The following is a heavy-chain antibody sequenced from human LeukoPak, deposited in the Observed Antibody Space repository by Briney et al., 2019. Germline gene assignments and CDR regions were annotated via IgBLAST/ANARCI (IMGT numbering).Heavy chain of an antibody. J-gene: IGHJ3*02. V-gene: IGHV4-39*01. CDR3: ASIGPRDAFDI. CDR1: GGSISSSSYY. CDR2: IHYSGST. Sequence: PSETLSLTCTVSGGSISSSSYYWGWIRQPPGKGLEWIGSIHYSGSTYYNPSLKSRVTISVDTSKNQFSLKLSSVTAADTAVCYCASIGPRDAFDIWGQGTMVAVSS.